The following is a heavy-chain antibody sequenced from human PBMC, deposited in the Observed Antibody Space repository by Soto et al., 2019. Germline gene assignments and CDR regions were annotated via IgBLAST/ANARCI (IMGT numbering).Heavy chain of an antibody. CDR3: ARDRPPKRTTLRWYGMDV. Sequence: APVKVSCKASGYTITSYGISCVRQAPEQGLEWMGWISAYNGNTNYAQKLQGRVTMTTDTSTSTAYMELRSLRSDVTAVYYCARDRPPKRTTLRWYGMDVWGQGTTVTVS. D-gene: IGHD1-1*01. CDR1: GYTITSYG. CDR2: ISAYNGNT. V-gene: IGHV1-18*01. J-gene: IGHJ6*02.